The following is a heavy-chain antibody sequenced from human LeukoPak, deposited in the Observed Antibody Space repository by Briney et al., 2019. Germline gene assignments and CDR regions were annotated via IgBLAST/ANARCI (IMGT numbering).Heavy chain of an antibody. V-gene: IGHV4-34*01. CDR2: INHSGST. D-gene: IGHD3-3*01. Sequence: SETLSLTCGVYGGSFSGYYWNWIRQPPGKGLEWIGEINHSGSTNYNPSLKSRVTISGDTSKNQFSLKLTSVTAADTAVYYCARRDYWSGYYNYWGQGTLVTVSS. CDR3: ARRDYWSGYYNY. J-gene: IGHJ4*02. CDR1: GGSFSGYY.